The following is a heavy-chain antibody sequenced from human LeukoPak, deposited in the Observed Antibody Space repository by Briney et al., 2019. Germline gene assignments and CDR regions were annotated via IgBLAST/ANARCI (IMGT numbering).Heavy chain of an antibody. D-gene: IGHD6-19*01. J-gene: IGHJ4*02. CDR1: GGTFSSYA. CDR2: IIPIFGTA. CDR3: AREPVSGWYTSDYYFDY. V-gene: IGHV1-69*13. Sequence: SVKVSCKASGGTFSSYAISWVRQAPGQGLEWMGGIIPIFGTANYAQKFQGRVTITADESTSTAYMELSSLRSEDTAVYYCAREPVSGWYTSDYYFDYWGQGTLVTVSS.